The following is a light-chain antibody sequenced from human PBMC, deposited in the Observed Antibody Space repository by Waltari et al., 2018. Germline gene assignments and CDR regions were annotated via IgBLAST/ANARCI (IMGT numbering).Light chain of an antibody. V-gene: IGLV1-44*01. CDR3: ATWDDNLKVV. CDR1: RPTLESIP. Sequence: QPVRLHPPSASGTPGQRFPISCSGSRPTLESIPVHWYQQLPGTAPKLLIYTNNQRPSGVADRFSGSKSGTSASLAISGLQSEDEADYYCATWDDNLKVVFGGGTKLTVL. J-gene: IGLJ2*01. CDR2: TNN.